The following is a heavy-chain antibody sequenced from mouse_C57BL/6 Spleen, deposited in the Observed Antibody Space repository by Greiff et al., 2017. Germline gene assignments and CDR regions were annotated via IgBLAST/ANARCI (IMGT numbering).Heavy chain of an antibody. Sequence: VKLMESGPGLVQPSQSLSITCTVSGFSLTSYGVHWVRQSPGKGLEWLGVIWSGGSTDYNAAFISRLSISKDNSKSQVFFKMNSLQADDTAIYYCARNFYDGYYSYYAMDYWGQGTSVTVSS. CDR3: ARNFYDGYYSYYAMDY. J-gene: IGHJ4*01. CDR2: IWSGGST. D-gene: IGHD2-3*01. CDR1: GFSLTSYG. V-gene: IGHV2-2*01.